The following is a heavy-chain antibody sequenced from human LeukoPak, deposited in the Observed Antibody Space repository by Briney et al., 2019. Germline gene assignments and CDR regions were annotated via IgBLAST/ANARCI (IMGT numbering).Heavy chain of an antibody. CDR1: AYTFTTYY. Sequence: GASVKVSCKASAYTFTTYYMHWVRQAPGQGLEWMGGIIPIFGTANYAQKFQGRVTITADESTSTAYMELSSLRSEDTAVYYCARGGLAAAGTDFDYWGQGTLVTVSS. D-gene: IGHD6-13*01. CDR3: ARGGLAAAGTDFDY. CDR2: IIPIFGTA. V-gene: IGHV1-69*13. J-gene: IGHJ4*02.